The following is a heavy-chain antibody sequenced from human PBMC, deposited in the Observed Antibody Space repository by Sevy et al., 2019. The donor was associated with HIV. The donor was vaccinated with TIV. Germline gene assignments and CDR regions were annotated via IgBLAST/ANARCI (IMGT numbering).Heavy chain of an antibody. J-gene: IGHJ4*02. D-gene: IGHD2-8*01. V-gene: IGHV3-30-3*01. Sequence: GGSLRLSCAVSGFSFSHYAFHWVRQAPGKGLEWVSLISYDGTYKYYAGSVKGRFTISRDNSKNTLYLQMNSLRGNDTAVYYCARVAVSYCTNDCYHRFDYWGPGALVTVSS. CDR3: ARVAVSYCTNDCYHRFDY. CDR1: GFSFSHYA. CDR2: ISYDGTYK.